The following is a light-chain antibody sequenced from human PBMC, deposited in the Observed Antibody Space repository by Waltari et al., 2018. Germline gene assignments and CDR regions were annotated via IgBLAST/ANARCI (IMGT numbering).Light chain of an antibody. CDR2: DTS. V-gene: IGKV3-11*01. CDR3: QQRANWPLT. CDR1: QSVTRY. J-gene: IGKJ4*01. Sequence: EIVLTQSPGTLSLSPGERATLSCRASQSVTRYLAWYKQKPGLAPRLLIYDTSNRATGIPARFIGSGSGTDFSLTITSLESEDFAVYYCQQRANWPLTFGGGTKVEIK.